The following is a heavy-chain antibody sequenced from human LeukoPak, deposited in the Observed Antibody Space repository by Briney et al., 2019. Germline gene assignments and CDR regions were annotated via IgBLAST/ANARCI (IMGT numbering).Heavy chain of an antibody. CDR2: ISSSSSYI. V-gene: IGHV3-21*01. CDR3: AREWEPFAVFDY. Sequence: GGSLRLSCAASGFSFTSYSMNWVRQAPGKGLEWVSSISSSSSYIYYADSVKGRFTISRDNAKNSLYLQMNSLRAEDTAVYYCAREWEPFAVFDYWGQGTLVTVSS. D-gene: IGHD1-26*01. CDR1: GFSFTSYS. J-gene: IGHJ4*02.